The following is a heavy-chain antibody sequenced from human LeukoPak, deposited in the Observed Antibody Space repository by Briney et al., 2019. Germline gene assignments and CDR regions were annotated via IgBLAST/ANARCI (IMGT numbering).Heavy chain of an antibody. CDR2: IYYSGST. CDR1: GGSISSSSYY. CDR3: ARHVGIAAAGTEAPSEKQKNNWFDP. V-gene: IGHV4-39*07. J-gene: IGHJ5*02. Sequence: PSETLSLTCTVSGGSISSSSYYWGWLRQPPGKGLEWIGSIYYSGSTYYNPSLKSRVTISVDTSKNQFSLKLSSVTAADTAVYYCARHVGIAAAGTEAPSEKQKNNWFDPWGQGTLVTVSS. D-gene: IGHD6-13*01.